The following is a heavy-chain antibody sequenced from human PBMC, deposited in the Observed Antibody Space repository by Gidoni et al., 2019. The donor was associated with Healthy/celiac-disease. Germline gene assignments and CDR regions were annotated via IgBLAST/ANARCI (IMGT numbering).Heavy chain of an antibody. CDR1: GFTFSDYY. CDR2: ISSSSSYT. J-gene: IGHJ6*02. V-gene: IGHV3-11*06. Sequence: QVQLVESGGGLVKPGGSLRLSCAASGFTFSDYYMSWIRQAPGKGLEWVSYISSSSSYTNDADSVKGRFTISRDNAKNSLYLQMNSLRAEDTAVYYCARKGITIFGVVSAMDVWGQGTTVTVSS. D-gene: IGHD3-3*01. CDR3: ARKGITIFGVVSAMDV.